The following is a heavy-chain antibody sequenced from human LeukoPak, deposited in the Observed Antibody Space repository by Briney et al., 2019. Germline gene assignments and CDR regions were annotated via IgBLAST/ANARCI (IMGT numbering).Heavy chain of an antibody. CDR3: ARGSGYSH. J-gene: IGHJ4*02. Sequence: GGSLGLSCIVSGFTLSSYEMSWIRQAPGKGLEWVSSIEYSGGSAYYADSVKGRFSISRDNSENTVYLQMNSVRAEDTAVYYCARGSGYSHWGQGTLVTVSS. CDR1: GFTLSSYE. D-gene: IGHD3-3*01. V-gene: IGHV3-23*01. CDR2: IEYSGGSA.